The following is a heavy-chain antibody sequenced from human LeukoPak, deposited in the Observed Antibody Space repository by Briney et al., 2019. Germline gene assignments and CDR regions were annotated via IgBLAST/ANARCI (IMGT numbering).Heavy chain of an antibody. Sequence: QPGGTLRLTCAASGFTFSSYGMSWVRQAPGKGLEWVSAISGSGGSTYYADSVKGRFTISRDNSKNTLYLQMNSLRAEDTAVYYCAKRVVGATFDYWGQGTLVTVSS. CDR1: GFTFSSYG. D-gene: IGHD1-26*01. J-gene: IGHJ4*02. CDR2: ISGSGGST. V-gene: IGHV3-23*01. CDR3: AKRVVGATFDY.